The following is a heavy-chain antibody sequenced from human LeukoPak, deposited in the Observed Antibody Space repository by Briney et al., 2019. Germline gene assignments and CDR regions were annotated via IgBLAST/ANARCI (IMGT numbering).Heavy chain of an antibody. CDR3: PRDGTTEVTPLQY. CDR1: GFTFSDYY. V-gene: IGHV3-11*01. D-gene: IGHD4-23*01. Sequence: PGGSLRLSCAASGFTFSDYYMSWIRQAPGKGLEWVSYISRSGSHIYYADSVKGRFTISRDGAKNSLYLQMDSLGVEDTAVYYCPRDGTTEVTPLQYWGQETLVTVSS. J-gene: IGHJ4*02. CDR2: ISRSGSHI.